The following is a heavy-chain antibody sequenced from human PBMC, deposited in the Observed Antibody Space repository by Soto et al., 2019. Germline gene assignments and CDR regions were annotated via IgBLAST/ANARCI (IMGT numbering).Heavy chain of an antibody. D-gene: IGHD6-19*01. CDR1: GFTFSSYS. CDR3: ARDGASSGWRNYIDY. CDR2: ISSSSSYI. V-gene: IGHV3-21*01. Sequence: GGSLRLSCAASGFTFSSYSMNWVRQAPGKGLEWVSSISSSSSYIYYADSVKGRFTISRDNAKNSLYLQMNSLRAEDTAVYYCARDGASSGWRNYIDYWGQGTLVTVSS. J-gene: IGHJ4*02.